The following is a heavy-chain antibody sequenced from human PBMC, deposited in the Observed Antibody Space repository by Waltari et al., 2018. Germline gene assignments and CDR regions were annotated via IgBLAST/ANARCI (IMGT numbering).Heavy chain of an antibody. D-gene: IGHD3-22*01. CDR3: ARHLYSIDYLELGN. Sequence: EVHLLASGGGLAQPGGSLSLSSADPGFNFSRYAMSWVRQAPGKGVEWVSGISDSGVITKYADSVKGRFTVSRDNSKNTVFLQLNSLRAEDTAIYYCARHLYSIDYLELGNWGQGTLVTVSS. J-gene: IGHJ4*02. CDR2: ISDSGVIT. V-gene: IGHV3-23*01. CDR1: GFNFSRYA.